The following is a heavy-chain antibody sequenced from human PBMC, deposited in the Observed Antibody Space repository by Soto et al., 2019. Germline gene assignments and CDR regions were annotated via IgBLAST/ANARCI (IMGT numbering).Heavy chain of an antibody. D-gene: IGHD3-10*02. J-gene: IGHJ4*02. Sequence: EVQLLESGGGLVQPGGSLRLSCAASGFIFSTYAMNWVRQAPGKGLEWVSGISAGRATYYAESVKGRFTVSRDNSRNTVFLQMNSLGGEDTAVYCSRFGSGVPGTIDYWGQGTPVTVSS. CDR3: RFGSGVPGTIDY. V-gene: IGHV3-23*01. CDR2: ISAGRAT. CDR1: GFIFSTYA.